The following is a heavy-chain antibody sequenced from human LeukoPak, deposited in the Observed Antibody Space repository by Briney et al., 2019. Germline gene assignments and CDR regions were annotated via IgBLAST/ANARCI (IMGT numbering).Heavy chain of an antibody. CDR1: GGSFSGYY. Sequence: SETLSLTCAVYGGSFSGYYWSWIRRPPGKGLEWIGEINHSGSTNYNPSLKSRVTISVGTSKNQFSLKLSSVTAADTAVYYCARARQYYYYMDVWGKGTTVTVSS. CDR2: INHSGST. CDR3: ARARQYYYYMDV. J-gene: IGHJ6*03. V-gene: IGHV4-34*01.